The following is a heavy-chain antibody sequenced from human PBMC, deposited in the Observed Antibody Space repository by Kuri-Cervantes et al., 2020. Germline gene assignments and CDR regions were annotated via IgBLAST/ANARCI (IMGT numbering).Heavy chain of an antibody. CDR2: IYSGGST. J-gene: IGHJ6*02. Sequence: GESLKISCAASGFTVSSNYMSWVRQTTGKGLEWVSVIYSGGSTYYADSVKSRFTISRDNSKNTLYLQMNSLRAEDTAVYYCARDRGYGSGSYRYNGMDVWGQGTTVTVSS. V-gene: IGHV3-53*01. CDR1: GFTVSSNY. D-gene: IGHD3-10*01. CDR3: ARDRGYGSGSYRYNGMDV.